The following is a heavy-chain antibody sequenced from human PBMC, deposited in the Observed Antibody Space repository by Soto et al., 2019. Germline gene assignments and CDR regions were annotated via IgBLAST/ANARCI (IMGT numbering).Heavy chain of an antibody. CDR1: GFTFSDYS. CDR2: ISSSKNYI. CDR3: ARRRGPERDCSVGSCYSRRDASDI. D-gene: IGHD2-15*01. J-gene: IGHJ3*02. V-gene: IGHV3-21*01. Sequence: PGGSLRLSCVASGFTFSDYSMNWVRQAPGKGLEWVSSISSSKNYIYYADSLEGRFSISRDNTQNSLYLQMNSLRVEDTAVYYCARRRGPERDCSVGSCYSRRDASDIWGQGSMVTVSS.